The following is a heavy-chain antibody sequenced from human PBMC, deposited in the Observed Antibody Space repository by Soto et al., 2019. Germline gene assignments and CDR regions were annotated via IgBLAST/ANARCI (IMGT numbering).Heavy chain of an antibody. CDR1: GFTFTTST. Sequence: SVKVSCKASGFTFTTSTMQWMRQARGQRLEWIGWIVVGSGNTNYAQKFQERVTITRDMSTSTAYMELSSLRSEDTAVYYCATYLTSSDYFYYYMDVWAKGTTVTVSS. V-gene: IGHV1-58*02. J-gene: IGHJ6*03. CDR2: IVVGSGNT. CDR3: ATYLTSSDYFYYYMDV. D-gene: IGHD7-27*01.